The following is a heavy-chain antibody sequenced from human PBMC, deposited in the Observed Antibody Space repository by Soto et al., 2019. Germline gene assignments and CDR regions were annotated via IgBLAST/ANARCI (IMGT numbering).Heavy chain of an antibody. CDR2: ISYDGSNK. J-gene: IGHJ4*02. D-gene: IGHD2-15*01. CDR3: AKVEDCSGGSCYGVY. Sequence: GGSLRLSCAASGFTFSSYAMHWVRQAPGKGLEWVAVISYDGSNKYYADSVKGRFTISRDNSKNTLYLQMNSLRAEDTAVYFCAKVEDCSGGSCYGVYWGKGTLVTVSS. V-gene: IGHV3-30-3*01. CDR1: GFTFSSYA.